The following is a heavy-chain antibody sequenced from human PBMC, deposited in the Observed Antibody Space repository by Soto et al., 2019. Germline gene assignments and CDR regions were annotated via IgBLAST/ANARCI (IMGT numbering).Heavy chain of an antibody. D-gene: IGHD3-16*01. Sequence: GGSLRLSCAASGFTFSSYAMSWVRQAPGKGLVWVSAINSSGGSTSYADSVKGRFTISRDNAKNTLYLQMNSLRAEDTAVYYCARLSATGGFDYWGQGTLVTVSS. J-gene: IGHJ4*02. V-gene: IGHV3-74*01. CDR2: INSSGGST. CDR3: ARLSATGGFDY. CDR1: GFTFSSYA.